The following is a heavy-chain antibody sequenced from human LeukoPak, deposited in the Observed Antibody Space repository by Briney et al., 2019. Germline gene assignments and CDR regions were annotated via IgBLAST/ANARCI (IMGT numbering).Heavy chain of an antibody. D-gene: IGHD5-24*01. CDR3: ARGVEKATINELNY. CDR1: GFTFRDYW. V-gene: IGHV3-74*01. Sequence: AGGSLRLSCVASGFTFRDYWMHWVRQAPGKGLVWVSRIRGDGNDVSYADSVEGRFTISRDNAKNMLYLQMSSLRVGDTALYYCARGVEKATINELNYWGQGTLVTVSS. J-gene: IGHJ4*02. CDR2: IRGDGNDV.